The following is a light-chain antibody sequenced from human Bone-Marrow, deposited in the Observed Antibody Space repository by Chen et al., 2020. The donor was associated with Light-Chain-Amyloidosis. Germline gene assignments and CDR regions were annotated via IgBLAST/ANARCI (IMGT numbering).Light chain of an antibody. J-gene: IGLJ2*01. V-gene: IGLV3-25*03. CDR1: DLPTKS. CDR2: RDT. Sequence: SYDLPQPPSVPVRRGQTAATACFGEDLPTKSAYWYQQKPGQAPVLVIHRDTERPSGFSERFSGSSSGTTATLTISGVQAEDEADYHCQSADSSGTYEVIFGGGTKLTVL. CDR3: QSADSSGTYEVI.